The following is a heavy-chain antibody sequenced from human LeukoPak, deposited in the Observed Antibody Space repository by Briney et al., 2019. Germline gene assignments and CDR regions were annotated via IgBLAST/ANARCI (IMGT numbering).Heavy chain of an antibody. D-gene: IGHD2-21*02. CDR1: GGSISSYY. CDR3: ARDIGGHIVVVTAFGAFDI. Sequence: SETLSLACTVSGGSISSYYWSWIRQPPGKGLEWIGNIYYSGSTNYNPSLKSRVTISVDTSKNQFSLKLSSVTAADTAVYYCARDIGGHIVVVTAFGAFDIWGQGTMVTVSS. V-gene: IGHV4-59*12. CDR2: IYYSGST. J-gene: IGHJ3*02.